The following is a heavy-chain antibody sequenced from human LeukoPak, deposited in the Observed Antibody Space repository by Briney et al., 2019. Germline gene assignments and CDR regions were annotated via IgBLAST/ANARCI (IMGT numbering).Heavy chain of an antibody. Sequence: GGSLRLSCAASGFTVSSNYMSWVRQAPGKGLEWVSGIYSGGSTYYADSVKGRFTISRDNSKNTLYLQMNSLRAEDTAVYYCARERYDSSGLQVYWGQGTLVTVSS. D-gene: IGHD3-22*01. V-gene: IGHV3-66*01. CDR2: IYSGGST. J-gene: IGHJ4*02. CDR1: GFTVSSNY. CDR3: ARERYDSSGLQVY.